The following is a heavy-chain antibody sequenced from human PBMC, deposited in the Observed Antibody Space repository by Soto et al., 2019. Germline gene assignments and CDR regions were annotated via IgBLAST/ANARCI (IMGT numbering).Heavy chain of an antibody. Sequence: PGGSLRLSCAASGFTLSGSDIHWVRQASGKGLEWVGRIRTKSNNFATSYAESVRGRFTISRDDSDNTASLQMSSLKTEDTAIYYCSRHQEGRSMVFYGMDVWGQGTTVTVSS. CDR3: SRHQEGRSMVFYGMDV. CDR2: IRTKSNNFAT. J-gene: IGHJ6*02. D-gene: IGHD3-10*01. CDR1: GFTLSGSD. V-gene: IGHV3-73*01.